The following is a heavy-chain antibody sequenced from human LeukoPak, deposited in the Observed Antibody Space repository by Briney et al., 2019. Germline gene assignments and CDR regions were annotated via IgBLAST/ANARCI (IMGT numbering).Heavy chain of an antibody. J-gene: IGHJ4*02. V-gene: IGHV4-59*08. CDR2: IHYSGHT. CDR3: ARLGKEVTYRAYYLDY. D-gene: IGHD1-26*01. Sequence: PSETLSLTCTVSGGSISTDYWSWIRQPPGKGLEYIAFIHYSGHTNYNTSLKSRVTISIDTSKNQFSLNLSSVTAADTAVYYCARLGKEVTYRAYYLDYWGQGTLVTVSS. CDR1: GGSISTDY.